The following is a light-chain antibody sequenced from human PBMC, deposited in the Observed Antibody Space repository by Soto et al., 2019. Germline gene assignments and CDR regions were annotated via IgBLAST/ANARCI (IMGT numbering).Light chain of an antibody. CDR1: QSVSSY. J-gene: IGKJ1*01. CDR3: QQRSDWPPAT. CDR2: DAS. Sequence: ESVLTQSPATLSLSPGERATLSCRASQSVSSYLAWYQQKPGQAPRLLIYDASNRATGLPARLSGSGSGTDFTLTISSLEPEDFAVYYCQQRSDWPPATFGQGTKVEIK. V-gene: IGKV3-11*01.